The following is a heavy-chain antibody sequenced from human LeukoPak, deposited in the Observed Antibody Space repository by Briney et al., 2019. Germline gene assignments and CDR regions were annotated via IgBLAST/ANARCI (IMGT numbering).Heavy chain of an antibody. J-gene: IGHJ4*02. D-gene: IGHD3-10*01. CDR1: GFTFSSYW. Sequence: HTGGSLRLSCAASGFTFSSYWMHWVRQAPGKGLVWVSRINSDGSSTSYADSVKGRFTISRDNAKNSLYLQMNSLRAEDTAVYYCARAHGPYITMVRGVFAYRGQGTLVTVSS. V-gene: IGHV3-74*01. CDR2: INSDGSST. CDR3: ARAHGPYITMVRGVFAY.